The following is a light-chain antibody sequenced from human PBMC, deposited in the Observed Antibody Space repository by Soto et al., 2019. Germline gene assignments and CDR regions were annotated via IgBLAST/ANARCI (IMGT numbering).Light chain of an antibody. V-gene: IGKV1-5*03. J-gene: IGKJ1*01. Sequence: DIQMTQSPSTLSASVGDRVTITCRASQRISSWLAWYQQKPGKAPKLLIYNASSLESGVPSRFSGSGSGTEFTLTISSLQPDDFATYYCQQYNSYWTFGQGTKVEIK. CDR3: QQYNSYWT. CDR2: NAS. CDR1: QRISSW.